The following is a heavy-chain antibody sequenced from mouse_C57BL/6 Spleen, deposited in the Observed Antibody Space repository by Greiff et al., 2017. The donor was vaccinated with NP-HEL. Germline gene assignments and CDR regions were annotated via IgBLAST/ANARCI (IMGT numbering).Heavy chain of an antibody. CDR2: IDPEDGDT. CDR1: GFNIKDYY. CDR3: TRRDYYGSSWGYAMDY. J-gene: IGHJ4*01. V-gene: IGHV14-1*01. D-gene: IGHD1-1*01. Sequence: VQLQQSGAELVRPGASVKLSCTASGFNIKDYYMHWVKQRPEQGLEWIGRIDPEDGDTEYAPKFQGKATMTADTSSNTAYLQLSSLTSEDTAVYYCTRRDYYGSSWGYAMDYWGQGTLVTVSS.